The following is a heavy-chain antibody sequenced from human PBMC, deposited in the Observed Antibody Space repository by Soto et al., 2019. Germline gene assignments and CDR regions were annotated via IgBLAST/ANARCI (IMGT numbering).Heavy chain of an antibody. CDR1: GNTLSELS. CDR2: FHPEDGEA. Sequence: QVQLVQSGAEVRKPGASVRVSCKVSGNTLSELSMHWVRQPPGKGLEWMGSFHPEDGEAIYAHNFQGKLTMTEDRPVTTLYVGLSRLRSEDTAVYYRVADVDCGYGDYEVADALDLWGTRRVVNVSS. V-gene: IGHV1-24*01. J-gene: IGHJ3*01. CDR3: VADVDCGYGDYEVADALDL. D-gene: IGHD5-12*01.